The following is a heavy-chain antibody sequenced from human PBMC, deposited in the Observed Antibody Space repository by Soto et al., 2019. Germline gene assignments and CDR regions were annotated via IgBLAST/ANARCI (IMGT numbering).Heavy chain of an antibody. CDR2: LNYSGST. J-gene: IGHJ4*02. V-gene: IGHV4-61*01. D-gene: IGHD3-3*01. CDR3: ARGQAFWTGYYRMPYYFDY. CDR1: GGSVSSGSYY. Sequence: SETLSLTCSVSGGSVSSGSYYWSWIRQPPGKGLEYIGYLNYSGSTNYNPSLKSRVTISVDTPKNQFSLKLTSVTAADTAIYYCARGQAFWTGYYRMPYYFDYWGQGTLVTVSS.